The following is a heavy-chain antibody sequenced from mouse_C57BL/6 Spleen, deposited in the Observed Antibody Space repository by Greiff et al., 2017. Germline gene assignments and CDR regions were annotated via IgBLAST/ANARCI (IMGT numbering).Heavy chain of an antibody. D-gene: IGHD2-14*01. V-gene: IGHV5-4*01. J-gene: IGHJ4*01. CDR1: GFTFSSYA. CDR3: ARGEVRRAMDY. CDR2: ISDGGSYT. Sequence: DVHLVESGGGLVKPGGSLKLSCAASGFTFSSYAMSWVRQTPEKRLEWVATISDGGSYTYYPDNVKGRFTISRDNAKNNLYLQMSHLKSEDTAMYYCARGEVRRAMDYWGQGTSVTVSS.